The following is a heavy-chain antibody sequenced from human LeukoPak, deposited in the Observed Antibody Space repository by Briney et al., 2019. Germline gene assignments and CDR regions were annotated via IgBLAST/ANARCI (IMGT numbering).Heavy chain of an antibody. Sequence: GGSLRLSCAASGFTSSSYAMSWVRQAPGKGLEWVSAISGSGGSTYYADSVKGRFTISRDNSKNTLYLQMNSLRAEDTAVYYCAKPYDSSGYYYVELYYWGQGTLVTVSS. CDR1: GFTSSSYA. J-gene: IGHJ4*02. CDR2: ISGSGGST. D-gene: IGHD3-22*01. CDR3: AKPYDSSGYYYVELYY. V-gene: IGHV3-23*01.